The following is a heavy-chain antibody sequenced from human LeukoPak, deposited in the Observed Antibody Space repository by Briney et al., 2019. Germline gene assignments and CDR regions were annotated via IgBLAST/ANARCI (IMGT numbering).Heavy chain of an antibody. J-gene: IGHJ4*02. Sequence: ASVNVSCKVSGYTLTELSMHWVRQAPGKGLEWMGGFDPEDGETIYAQKFQGRVTMTEDTSTDTAYMELSSLRSEDTAVYYCATATDSGSYFSFDYWGQGTLVTVSS. CDR3: ATATDSGSYFSFDY. D-gene: IGHD1-26*01. CDR1: GYTLTELS. CDR2: FDPEDGET. V-gene: IGHV1-24*01.